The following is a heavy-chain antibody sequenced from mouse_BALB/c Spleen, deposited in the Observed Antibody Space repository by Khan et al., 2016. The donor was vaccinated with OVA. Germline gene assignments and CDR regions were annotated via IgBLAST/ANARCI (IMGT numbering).Heavy chain of an antibody. CDR1: GYTFTSFY. Sequence: QVQLKESGAELVKPGASVKLSCKASGYTFTSFYMYWVKQRPGQGLEWIGEINPNNGGTNVNEKFKSKATLTVDKSSSTAYMELSSLTFEDSAVYYCTRGGYGSPFAYWGQGTLVTVSA. J-gene: IGHJ3*01. D-gene: IGHD1-1*01. V-gene: IGHV1S81*02. CDR2: INPNNGGT. CDR3: TRGGYGSPFAY.